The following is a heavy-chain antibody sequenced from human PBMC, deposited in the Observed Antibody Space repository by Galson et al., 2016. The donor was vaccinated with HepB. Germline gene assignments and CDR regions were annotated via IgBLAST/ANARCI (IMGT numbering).Heavy chain of an antibody. J-gene: IGHJ4*02. CDR3: ARNFGESQGY. CDR1: GGTISGYF. D-gene: IGHD3-10*01. Sequence: ETLSLTCGVYGGTISGYFWTWIRQPPGKGLEWVGQINGRGDSSYSPSLKSRVTISVDTSKNQFSLNLRSVTAADTAVYYCARNFGESQGYWGQGALVTVSS. V-gene: IGHV4-34*01. CDR2: INGRGDS.